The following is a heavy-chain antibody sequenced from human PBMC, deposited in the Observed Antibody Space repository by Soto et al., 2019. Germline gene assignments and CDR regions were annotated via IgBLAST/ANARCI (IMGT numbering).Heavy chain of an antibody. Sequence: ASVKVSCKASGYTFTGYYMHWVRQAPGQGLEWMGWINPNSGGTNYAQKFQGRVTMTRDTSISTAYMELSRLRSDDTAVYYCARGPPHIVVVTAIHWFDPWGQGTLVTVSS. CDR1: GYTFTGYY. CDR2: INPNSGGT. CDR3: ARGPPHIVVVTAIHWFDP. J-gene: IGHJ5*02. V-gene: IGHV1-2*02. D-gene: IGHD2-21*02.